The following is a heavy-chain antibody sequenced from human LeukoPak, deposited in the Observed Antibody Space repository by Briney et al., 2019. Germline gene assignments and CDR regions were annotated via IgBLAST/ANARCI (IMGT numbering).Heavy chain of an antibody. CDR2: INPNSGGT. D-gene: IGHD5-18*01. CDR1: GYTFTGYY. CDR3: ARDGRYSYGEPGYYFDY. J-gene: IGHJ4*02. Sequence: GASVKVSCKTSGYTFTGYYMHWVRQAPGQGLEWMGWINPNSGGTNYAQKFQGRVTMTRDTSISTAYMELSRLRSDDTAVYYCARDGRYSYGEPGYYFDYWGQGTLVTISS. V-gene: IGHV1-2*02.